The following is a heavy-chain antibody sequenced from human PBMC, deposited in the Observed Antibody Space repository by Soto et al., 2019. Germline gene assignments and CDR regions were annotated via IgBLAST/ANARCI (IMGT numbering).Heavy chain of an antibody. CDR2: IYYSGST. Sequence: SETLSLTCTVSGGSISSGDYYWSWIRQPPGKGLEWIGYIYYSGSTYYNPSLKSRVTISVDTSKNQFSLKLSSVTAADTAVYYCAREDRDDSIWFDPWGQGTLVTVSS. CDR3: AREDRDDSIWFDP. J-gene: IGHJ5*02. D-gene: IGHD3-22*01. V-gene: IGHV4-30-4*01. CDR1: GGSISSGDYY.